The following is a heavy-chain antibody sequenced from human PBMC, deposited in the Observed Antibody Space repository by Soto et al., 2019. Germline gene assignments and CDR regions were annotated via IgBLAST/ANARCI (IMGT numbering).Heavy chain of an antibody. CDR1: GGSFSGYF. J-gene: IGHJ4*02. CDR3: ARPHYHDNTFYYYFDS. CDR2: IFHGGST. Sequence: SETLSLTCPVYGGSFSGYFGSWIRQPPGKGLEWIGEIFHGGSTNYSPSLKSRVTISVDTSKNQFSLELTSVTAADTAVYYCARPHYHDNTFYYYFDSRGQATLVTVSS. V-gene: IGHV4-34*12. D-gene: IGHD3-16*01.